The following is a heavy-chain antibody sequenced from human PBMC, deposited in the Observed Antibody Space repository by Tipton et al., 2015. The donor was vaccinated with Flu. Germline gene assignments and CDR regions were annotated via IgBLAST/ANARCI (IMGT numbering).Heavy chain of an antibody. Sequence: SLRLSCAASGFTFGDYWMHWVRQAPGKGLEWVANINQDGSVNYYVDPVKGRFTISRDNAKNSLYLQMNNLRAEDTAVYYCGRAIGGSSSHWGQGTLVTVSS. CDR3: GRAIGGSSSH. CDR2: INQDGSVN. V-gene: IGHV3-7*01. J-gene: IGHJ4*02. CDR1: GFTFGDYW. D-gene: IGHD2-2*01.